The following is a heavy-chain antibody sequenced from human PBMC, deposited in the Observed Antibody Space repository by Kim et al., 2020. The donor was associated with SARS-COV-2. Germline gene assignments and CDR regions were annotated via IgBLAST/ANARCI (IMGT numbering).Heavy chain of an antibody. Sequence: STIYYAASVKGRFTISRDNAKNSLYLQMNSLRAEDTAVYYCAHSSSSNDIWGQGTMGTVSS. J-gene: IGHJ3*02. D-gene: IGHD6-13*01. CDR3: AHSSSSNDI. CDR2: STI. V-gene: IGHV3-11*01.